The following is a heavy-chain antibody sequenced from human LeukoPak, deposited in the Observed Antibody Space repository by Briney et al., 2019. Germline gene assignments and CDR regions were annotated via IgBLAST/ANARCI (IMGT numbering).Heavy chain of an antibody. CDR1: GFTFSSCT. CDR2: ISGSDGST. Sequence: PGGSLRLSCATSGFTFSSCTMNWVRQAPGKGLEWVSGISGSDGSTYYADSVKGRFTISRDNSKNTLYLQMNSLRVEDTAVYYCAKDPPGAGPDFDCWGQGTLVTVSS. V-gene: IGHV3-23*01. CDR3: AKDPPGAGPDFDC. D-gene: IGHD6-19*01. J-gene: IGHJ4*02.